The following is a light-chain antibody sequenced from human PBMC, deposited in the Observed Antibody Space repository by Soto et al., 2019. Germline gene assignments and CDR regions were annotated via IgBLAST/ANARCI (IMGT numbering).Light chain of an antibody. J-gene: IGKJ4*01. V-gene: IGKV1-12*01. CDR1: QGIDRW. CDR3: LQDYNYPLT. CDR2: AAS. Sequence: DIQMTQSPSSLSSSVGDRVTITCRAIQGIDRWLAWYQQKPGEAPKVLIYAASSLRSGVPSRFSGSGSGTDFTLTISSLQPEDFATYYCLQDYNYPLTFGGGTKVDIK.